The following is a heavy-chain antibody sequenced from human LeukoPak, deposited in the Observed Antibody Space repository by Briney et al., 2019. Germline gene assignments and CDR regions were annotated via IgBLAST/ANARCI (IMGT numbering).Heavy chain of an antibody. CDR2: GHNGDIT. CDR1: GFTVSSNY. J-gene: IGHJ6*03. CDR3: ATDQVPMDV. V-gene: IGHV3-53*05. Sequence: PGGSLRLSCAASGFTVSSNYINWVRQAPGKGLEWVSGFGHNGDITYSDSVKGRFTISTDNSKNTLYLQMNSLRSDDTAVYYCATDQVPMDVWGKGTTVTVSS.